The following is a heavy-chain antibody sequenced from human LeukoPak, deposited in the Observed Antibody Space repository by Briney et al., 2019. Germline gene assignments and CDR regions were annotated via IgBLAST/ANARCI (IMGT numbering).Heavy chain of an antibody. CDR2: ISGSGGST. CDR1: GFTFSSYA. V-gene: IGHV3-23*01. CDR3: AKTTIGYSSGRYPGWPVDY. J-gene: IGHJ4*02. Sequence: PGGSLRLSCAASGFTFSSYAMSWVRQAPGKGLEWVSAISGSGGSTYYADSVKGRFTISRGNSKNTVYLQMNSLRAEDTAVYYCAKTTIGYSSGRYPGWPVDYWGQGTLVTVSS. D-gene: IGHD6-19*01.